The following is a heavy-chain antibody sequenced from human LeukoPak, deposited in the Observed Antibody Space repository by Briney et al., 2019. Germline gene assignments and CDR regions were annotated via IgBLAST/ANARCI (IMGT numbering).Heavy chain of an antibody. CDR3: ATLLRYFDRSDY. CDR1: GGSISSYY. Sequence: LSLTCTVSGGSISSYYWSWIRQPAGKGLEWIGRIYTSGSTNYNPSLKSRVTISVDTSKNQFSLKLSSVTAADTAVYYCATLLRYFDRSDYWGQGTLVTVSS. J-gene: IGHJ4*02. D-gene: IGHD3-9*01. CDR2: IYTSGST. V-gene: IGHV4-4*07.